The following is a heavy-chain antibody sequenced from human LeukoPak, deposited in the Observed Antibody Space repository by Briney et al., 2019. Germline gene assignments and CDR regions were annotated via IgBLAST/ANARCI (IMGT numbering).Heavy chain of an antibody. CDR2: IDPSDSYT. Sequence: GESLKISCKGSGYTFTSYWISWVRQMPGKGLEWMGRIDPSDSYTNYSPSFQGHVTISADKSISTAYLQWSSLKASDTAIYYCARHLSGGATPYFDYWGQGTLVPVSS. V-gene: IGHV5-10-1*01. D-gene: IGHD3-16*01. J-gene: IGHJ4*02. CDR3: ARHLSGGATPYFDY. CDR1: GYTFTSYW.